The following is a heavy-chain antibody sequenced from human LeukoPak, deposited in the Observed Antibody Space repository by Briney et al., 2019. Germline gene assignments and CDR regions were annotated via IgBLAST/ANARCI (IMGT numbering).Heavy chain of an antibody. Sequence: GGSLRLSCAASGFTFSSYAMSWVRQAPGKGLEWVSAISGSGGSTYYADSVKGRFTISRDNAKNSLYLQMNSLRAEGTAVYYCAREAAAGSSYWGQGTLVTVSS. CDR2: ISGSGGST. D-gene: IGHD6-13*01. J-gene: IGHJ4*02. CDR3: AREAAAGSSY. V-gene: IGHV3-23*01. CDR1: GFTFSSYA.